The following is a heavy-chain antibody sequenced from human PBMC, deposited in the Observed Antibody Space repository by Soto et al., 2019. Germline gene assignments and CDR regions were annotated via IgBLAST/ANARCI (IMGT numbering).Heavy chain of an antibody. CDR3: ARQIYDSDTGPNFQYYFDS. J-gene: IGHJ4*02. CDR2: IDPSDSQT. CDR1: GYSFAGYW. V-gene: IGHV5-10-1*01. D-gene: IGHD3-22*01. Sequence: PGESLKISCKGSGYSFAGYWSTWVRQKPGKGLEWMGRIDPSDSQTYYSPSFRGHVTISVTKSITTVFLQWSSLRASDTAMYYCARQIYDSDTGPNFQYYFDSWGQGTPVTAPQ.